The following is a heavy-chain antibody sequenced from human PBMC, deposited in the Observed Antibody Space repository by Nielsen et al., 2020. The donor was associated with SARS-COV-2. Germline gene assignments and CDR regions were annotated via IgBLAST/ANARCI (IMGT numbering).Heavy chain of an antibody. CDR3: ARVGSYGDPEYLDY. CDR2: IKLDGSEK. CDR1: GFTFNTYS. D-gene: IGHD4/OR15-4a*01. Sequence: GESLKISCVASGFTFNTYSMNWVRQAPGKGLEWVGNIKLDGSEKYYVDSVKGRFTISRDNARNTLYLQMNSLRVEDTAVYYCARVGSYGDPEYLDYWGQGALVTVSS. J-gene: IGHJ4*02. V-gene: IGHV3-7*01.